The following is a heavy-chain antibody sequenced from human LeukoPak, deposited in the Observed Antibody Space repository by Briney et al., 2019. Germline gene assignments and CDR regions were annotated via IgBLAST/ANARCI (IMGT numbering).Heavy chain of an antibody. V-gene: IGHV3-21*01. J-gene: IGHJ4*02. CDR2: ISSSSSYI. D-gene: IGHD1-26*01. Sequence: GGSLRLSCAASGFTFSSYSMNGVRQAPGKGLEWVSSISSSSSYIYYADSVKGRFTISRDNAKNSLYLQMNSLRAEDTAVYYCARTRVGATTVFLVWGQGTLVTVSS. CDR1: GFTFSSYS. CDR3: ARTRVGATTVFLV.